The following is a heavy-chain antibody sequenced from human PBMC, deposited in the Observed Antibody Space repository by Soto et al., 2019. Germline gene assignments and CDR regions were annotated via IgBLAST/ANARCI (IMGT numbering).Heavy chain of an antibody. V-gene: IGHV5-51*01. Sequence: GESLKISCKGSGYSFTTYWIGWVRQMPGKGLELMGIMYPGDSDTRYSPSLQGQVTISADKSISTAYLQWSSLKASDTAVYYCVKNDILTSYFDYWGQGTLVTVS. CDR3: VKNDILTSYFDY. J-gene: IGHJ4*02. CDR2: MYPGDSDT. D-gene: IGHD3-9*01. CDR1: GYSFTTYW.